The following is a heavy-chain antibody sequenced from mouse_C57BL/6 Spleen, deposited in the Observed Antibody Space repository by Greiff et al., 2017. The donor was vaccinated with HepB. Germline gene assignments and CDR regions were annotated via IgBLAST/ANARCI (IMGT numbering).Heavy chain of an antibody. CDR3: ARKGVTTGYFDY. CDR2: IDPSDSYT. D-gene: IGHD2-2*01. CDR1: GYTFTSYW. J-gene: IGHJ2*01. Sequence: QVQLQQPGAELVMPGASVKLSCKASGYTFTSYWMHWVKQRPGQGLEWIGEIDPSDSYTNYNQKFKGKSTLTVDKSSSTADMQLSSLPSEDSAVYYWARKGVTTGYFDYWGQGTTLTVSS. V-gene: IGHV1-69*01.